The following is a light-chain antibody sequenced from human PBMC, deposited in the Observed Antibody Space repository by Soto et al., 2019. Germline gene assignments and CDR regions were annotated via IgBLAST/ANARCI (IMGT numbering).Light chain of an antibody. Sequence: EIVLTQSPGTLSLSPGERATLSCRASQSVSSSYLAWYQQKPGQAPRLLIYGASSRATGIPDRFSGSGSGTAFTRTISRLEPEDFAEYYCQQYGSSPPVYTFGQGTKLEIK. CDR2: GAS. V-gene: IGKV3-20*01. CDR3: QQYGSSPPVYT. J-gene: IGKJ2*01. CDR1: QSVSSSY.